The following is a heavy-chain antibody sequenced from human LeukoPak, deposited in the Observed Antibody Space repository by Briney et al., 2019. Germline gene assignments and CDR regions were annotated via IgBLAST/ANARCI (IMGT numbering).Heavy chain of an antibody. J-gene: IGHJ6*03. CDR2: ISWDGGST. V-gene: IGHV3-43D*03. CDR1: GFTFDDYA. CDR3: AKEPYRSSYYYYMDV. D-gene: IGHD3-16*02. Sequence: HPGGSLRLSCAASGFTFDDYAMHWVRQAPGKGLEWVSLISWDGGSTYYADSVKGRFTISRDNSKNSLYLQMNSLRAEGTALYYCAKEPYRSSYYYYMDVWGKGTTVTVSS.